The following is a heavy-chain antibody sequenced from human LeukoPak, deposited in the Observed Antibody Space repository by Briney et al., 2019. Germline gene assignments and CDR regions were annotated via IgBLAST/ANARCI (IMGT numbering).Heavy chain of an antibody. CDR2: IYYSGST. J-gene: IGHJ2*01. Sequence: SETLSLTCTVSGGSISSYYWSWIRQPPGKGLEWIGYIYYSGSTNYNPSLKSRVTISVDTSKNQFSLKLSSVTAADTAVYYCARNRDWYFDLWGRGTLVTVSS. V-gene: IGHV4-59*08. CDR1: GGSISSYY. CDR3: ARNRDWYFDL.